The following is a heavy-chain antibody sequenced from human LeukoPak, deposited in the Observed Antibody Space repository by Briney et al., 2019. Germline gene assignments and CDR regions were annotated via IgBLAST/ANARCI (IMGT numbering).Heavy chain of an antibody. V-gene: IGHV4-61*02. CDR2: ISTSGST. J-gene: IGHJ6*03. D-gene: IGHD3-3*01. CDR1: GGSISSGSYY. Sequence: TLSLTCTVSGGSISSGSYYWTWIRQPAGKGLEWVGRISTSGSTNYNPSLKSRLTISIDTSKNQFSLRLSSVTAADTAVYYCARESSDYDFWSGYYSYYYYYMDVWGKGTTVTVSS. CDR3: ARESSDYDFWSGYYSYYYYYMDV.